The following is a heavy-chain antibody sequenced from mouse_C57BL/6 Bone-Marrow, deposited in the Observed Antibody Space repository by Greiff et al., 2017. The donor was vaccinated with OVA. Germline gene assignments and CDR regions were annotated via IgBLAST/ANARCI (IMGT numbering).Heavy chain of an antibody. CDR1: GYTFTSYW. D-gene: IGHD1-2*01. CDR2: IYPGSGST. J-gene: IGHJ2*01. CDR3: ARGTTADYFDY. Sequence: QVQLQQPGAELVKPGASVKMSCKASGYTFTSYWITWVQQRPGQGLEWIGDIYPGSGSTNYNEKFKRKATLTVDTSSRTAFMQRSSLTSEDSAVYYCARGTTADYFDYWGQGTTLTVSS. V-gene: IGHV1-55*01.